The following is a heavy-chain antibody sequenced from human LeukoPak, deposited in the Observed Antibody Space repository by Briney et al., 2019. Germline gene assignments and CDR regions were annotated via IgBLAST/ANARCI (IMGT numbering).Heavy chain of an antibody. J-gene: IGHJ6*03. CDR2: INPSGGST. Sequence: ASVKVSCKASGYTFTSYYMHWARQAPGQGLEWMGIINPSGGSTSYAQKFQGRVTMTRDMSTSTVYMELSSLRSEDTAVYYCARDRRGGYLPNHRYYYYYYMDVWGKGTTVTVSS. CDR3: ARDRRGGYLPNHRYYYYYYMDV. D-gene: IGHD5-12*01. CDR1: GYTFTSYY. V-gene: IGHV1-46*01.